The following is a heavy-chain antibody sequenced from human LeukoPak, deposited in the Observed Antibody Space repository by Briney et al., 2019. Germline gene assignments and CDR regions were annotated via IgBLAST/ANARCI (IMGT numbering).Heavy chain of an antibody. CDR2: IKQDGSEK. CDR1: GFTFSSYW. D-gene: IGHD2-2*01. Sequence: PGGSLRLSCAASGFTFSSYWMSWARQAPGKGLEWVANIKQDGSEKYYVDSVKGRFTISRDNAKNSLYLQMNSLRAEDTAVCYCARDQRYCSSSSCPWEPFDYWGQGTLVTVSS. CDR3: ARDQRYCSSSSCPWEPFDY. J-gene: IGHJ4*02. V-gene: IGHV3-7*05.